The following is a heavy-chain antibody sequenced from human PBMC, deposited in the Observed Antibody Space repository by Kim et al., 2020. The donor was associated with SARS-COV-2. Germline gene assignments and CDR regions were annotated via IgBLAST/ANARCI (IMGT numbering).Heavy chain of an antibody. CDR2: IYYSGST. J-gene: IGHJ5*02. V-gene: IGHV4-31*03. Sequence: SETLSLTCTVSGGSISSGGYYWSWIRQHPGKGLEWIGYIYYSGSTYYNPSLKSRVTISVDTSKNQFSLKLSSVTAADTAVYYCARGGGYCSSTSCVLFDPWGQGTLVTVSS. D-gene: IGHD2-2*01. CDR1: GGSISSGGYY. CDR3: ARGGGYCSSTSCVLFDP.